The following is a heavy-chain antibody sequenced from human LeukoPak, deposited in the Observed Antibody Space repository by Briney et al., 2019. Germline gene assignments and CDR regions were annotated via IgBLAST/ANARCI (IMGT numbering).Heavy chain of an antibody. D-gene: IGHD4-11*01. CDR3: ARASGVTTPFDY. Sequence: PSETLSLTCTVSGGSVSSGSYYWNWIRQPPGKGLEWIGYIYYSGSTSYNPSLKSRVTISVATSKIQFSLKLSSVTAADTAVHYCARASGVTTPFDYWGQGTLVTVSS. CDR2: IYYSGST. V-gene: IGHV4-61*01. J-gene: IGHJ4*02. CDR1: GGSVSSGSYY.